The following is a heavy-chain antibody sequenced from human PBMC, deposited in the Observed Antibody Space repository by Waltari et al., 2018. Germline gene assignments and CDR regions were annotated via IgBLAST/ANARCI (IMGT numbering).Heavy chain of an antibody. Sequence: QVQLQESGPGLVKPSETLSLTCAVSGYSISSGYYWGRIRQPQGKGLEWIGSINHSGNTYYKPALKSRVTISVDTSKNQFSLKLSSVTAADTAVYYCARVHYYGSGSSYYFDYWGQGTLVTVSS. CDR2: INHSGNT. V-gene: IGHV4-38-2*01. CDR1: GYSISSGYY. D-gene: IGHD3-10*01. J-gene: IGHJ4*02. CDR3: ARVHYYGSGSSYYFDY.